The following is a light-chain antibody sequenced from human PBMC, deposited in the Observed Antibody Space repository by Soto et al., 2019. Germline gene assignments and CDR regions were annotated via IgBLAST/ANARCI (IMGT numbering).Light chain of an antibody. CDR1: RSVTNY. V-gene: IGKV3-11*01. CDR2: DAS. J-gene: IGKJ1*01. Sequence: EIFLTQSPDTLSLSPGERATLSCRASRSVTNYIAWYQQRPGQAPRLLIYDASNRASGVPARFSGSGSGTEFTLTISSLQPDDFATYYCQHYNSYSEAFGQGTKVDIK. CDR3: QHYNSYSEA.